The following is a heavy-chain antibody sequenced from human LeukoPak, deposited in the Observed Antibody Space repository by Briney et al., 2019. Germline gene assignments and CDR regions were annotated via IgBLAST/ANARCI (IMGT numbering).Heavy chain of an antibody. J-gene: IGHJ6*04. D-gene: IGHD1-1*01. V-gene: IGHV3-21*05. CDR2: ISSSSSYT. Sequence: PGGSLRLSCAASGFTFSSYAMSWVRQAPGKGLEWVSYISSSSSYTNYADSVKGRFTISRDNAKNSLYLQMNSLRAEDTAVYYCARDRLSTGTTLYYGMDVWGKGTTVTVSS. CDR3: ARDRLSTGTTLYYGMDV. CDR1: GFTFSSYA.